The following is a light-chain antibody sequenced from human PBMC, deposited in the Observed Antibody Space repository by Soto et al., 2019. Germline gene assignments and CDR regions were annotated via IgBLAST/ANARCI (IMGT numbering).Light chain of an antibody. CDR1: SSNIGAGYD. J-gene: IGLJ1*01. V-gene: IGLV1-40*01. CDR3: QSYDSSLSGSEV. Sequence: QSVLTQPPSVSGAPGQRVTISCTGSSSNIGAGYDVHGYQQLPGTAPKLLIYGNGNRPSGVPDRFSGSKSGTSASLAITGLQAEDEADYYCQSYDSSLSGSEVFGTGTKVTVL. CDR2: GNG.